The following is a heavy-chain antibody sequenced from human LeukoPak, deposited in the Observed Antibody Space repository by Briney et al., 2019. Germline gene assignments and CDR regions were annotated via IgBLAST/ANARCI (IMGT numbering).Heavy chain of an antibody. Sequence: PSETLSLTCAVYGGSFSGYYWSWIRQPPGKELEWIGEINHSGSTNYNPSLKSRVTISVDTSKNQFSLKLSSVTAADTAVYYCARGLDDYIWGSYRYTRTIPFDYWGQGTLVTVSS. V-gene: IGHV4-34*01. CDR2: INHSGST. J-gene: IGHJ4*02. CDR1: GGSFSGYY. CDR3: ARGLDDYIWGSYRYTRTIPFDY. D-gene: IGHD3-16*02.